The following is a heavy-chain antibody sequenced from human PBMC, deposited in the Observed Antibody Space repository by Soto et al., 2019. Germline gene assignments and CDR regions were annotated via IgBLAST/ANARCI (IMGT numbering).Heavy chain of an antibody. D-gene: IGHD3-3*01. CDR3: AILRFLEWLSIDYYGMDV. V-gene: IGHV5-10-1*01. CDR1: GYSFTSYW. Sequence: GESLKISCKGSGYSFTSYWISWVRQMPGKGLEWMGRIDPSDSYTNYSPSFQGHVTISADKSISTAYLQWSSLKASDTAMYYCAILRFLEWLSIDYYGMDVWGQGTTVTVSS. J-gene: IGHJ6*02. CDR2: IDPSDSYT.